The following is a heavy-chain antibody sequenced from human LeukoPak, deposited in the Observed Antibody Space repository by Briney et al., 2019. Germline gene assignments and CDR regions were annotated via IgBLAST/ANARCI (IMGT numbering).Heavy chain of an antibody. D-gene: IGHD6-19*01. J-gene: IGHJ4*02. CDR3: AKMRAVAGSSFDY. CDR2: IKQDGSEK. V-gene: IGHV3-7*01. CDR1: GFTFSGYW. Sequence: GGSLRLSCAASGFTFSGYWMSWVRQAPGKGLEWVANIKQDGSEKYYVDSVKGRFTISRDNAKNSLYLQMNSLRAEDTAVYYCAKMRAVAGSSFDYWGQGTLVTVSS.